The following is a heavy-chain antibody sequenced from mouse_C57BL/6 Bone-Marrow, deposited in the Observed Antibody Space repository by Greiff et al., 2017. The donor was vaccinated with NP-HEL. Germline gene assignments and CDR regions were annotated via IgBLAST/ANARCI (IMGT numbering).Heavy chain of an antibody. D-gene: IGHD1-1*01. CDR1: GFNIKDYY. CDR2: IDPEDGDT. V-gene: IGHV14-1*01. CDR3: TTTDAYGSSLWYFDY. J-gene: IGHJ2*01. Sequence: EVQLQQSGAELVRPGASVKLSCTASGFNIKDYYMHWVKQRPEQGLEWIGRIDPEDGDTEYAPKFQGKATMTADTSSNTAYLQLSSLTSEDTAVYYCTTTDAYGSSLWYFDYWGQGTTLTVSS.